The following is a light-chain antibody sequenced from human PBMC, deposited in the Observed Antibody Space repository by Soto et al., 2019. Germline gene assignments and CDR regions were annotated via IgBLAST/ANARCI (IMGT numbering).Light chain of an antibody. Sequence: EVVMTQSPATLSLSPEERATLSCRASQSVNSNYLAWYQQKPGQAPRLLIYGASTRAAGIPARFSGSGSGTEFTLTITSLQSEDFAVYYCQQFHNWPRTFGQGTKVDIK. V-gene: IGKV3-15*01. J-gene: IGKJ1*01. CDR3: QQFHNWPRT. CDR2: GAS. CDR1: QSVNSN.